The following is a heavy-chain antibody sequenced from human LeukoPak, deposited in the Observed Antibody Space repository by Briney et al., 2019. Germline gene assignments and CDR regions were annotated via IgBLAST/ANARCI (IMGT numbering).Heavy chain of an antibody. Sequence: PSQTLSLTCTVSGVSISSGSYYWGWIRQPAGKGLEWIGRIYTSGSTNYNPSLKSQITISVETSKNQFSLKLSSVTAADTAVYYCARAPDCSSTSCYTYHYGMDVWGQGTTVTVSS. D-gene: IGHD2-2*02. CDR1: GVSISSGSYY. CDR2: IYTSGST. V-gene: IGHV4-61*02. J-gene: IGHJ6*02. CDR3: ARAPDCSSTSCYTYHYGMDV.